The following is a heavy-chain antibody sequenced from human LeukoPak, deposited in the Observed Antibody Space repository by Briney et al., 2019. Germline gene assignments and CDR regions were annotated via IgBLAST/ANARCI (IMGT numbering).Heavy chain of an antibody. J-gene: IGHJ3*02. CDR3: ARETKRWSYDSSGYYAFDAFDI. Sequence: PGGSLRLSCAASGFTFSSYWMHWVRQAPGKGLVWVSRINSDGSSTSYADSVKGRFTISRDNAKNTLYLQMNSLRAEDTAVYYCARETKRWSYDSSGYYAFDAFDIWGQGTMVTVSS. V-gene: IGHV3-74*01. CDR2: INSDGSST. D-gene: IGHD3-22*01. CDR1: GFTFSSYW.